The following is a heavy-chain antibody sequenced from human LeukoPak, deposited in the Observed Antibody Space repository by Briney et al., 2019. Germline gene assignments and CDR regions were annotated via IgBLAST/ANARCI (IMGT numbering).Heavy chain of an antibody. Sequence: GGSLRLSCAASAFTFSTYGMHWVRQAPGKGLEWVAFIRYDGSNKYYADSVKGRFTISRDNSKNTLYLQMNSLRAEDTAVYYCASGVSSTSCYVDYWGQGTLVTVSS. CDR2: IRYDGSNK. V-gene: IGHV3-30*02. CDR1: AFTFSTYG. CDR3: ASGVSSTSCYVDY. J-gene: IGHJ4*02. D-gene: IGHD2-2*01.